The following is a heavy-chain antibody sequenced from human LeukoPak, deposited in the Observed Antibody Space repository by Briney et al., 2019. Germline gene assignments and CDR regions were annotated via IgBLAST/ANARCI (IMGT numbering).Heavy chain of an antibody. Sequence: GGSLRLSCAASGFTFSSYAMSWVRQAPGKGLEWVSAISGSGGSTYYADSVKGRFTISRDNSKNTLYLQMNSLRAEDTAVYHCAKADSSGSYYSYYYMDVWGKGTTVTISS. D-gene: IGHD3-10*01. J-gene: IGHJ6*03. CDR3: AKADSSGSYYSYYYMDV. CDR1: GFTFSSYA. CDR2: ISGSGGST. V-gene: IGHV3-23*01.